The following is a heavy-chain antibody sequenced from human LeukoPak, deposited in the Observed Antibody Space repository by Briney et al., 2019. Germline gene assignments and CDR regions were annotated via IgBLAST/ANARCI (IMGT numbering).Heavy chain of an antibody. CDR2: IIPIFGTA. J-gene: IGHJ5*02. Sequence: EASVKVSRKASGGTSSSYAISWVRQAPGQGLEWMGGIIPIFGTANYAQKFQGRVTITADESTSTAYMELSSLRSEDTAVYYCARVYSYGSNWFDPWGQGTLVTVSS. D-gene: IGHD5-18*01. CDR1: GGTSSSYA. CDR3: ARVYSYGSNWFDP. V-gene: IGHV1-69*13.